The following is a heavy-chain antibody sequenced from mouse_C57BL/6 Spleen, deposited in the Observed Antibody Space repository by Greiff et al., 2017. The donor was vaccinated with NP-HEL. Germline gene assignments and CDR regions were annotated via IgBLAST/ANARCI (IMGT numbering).Heavy chain of an antibody. CDR1: GYTFTSYW. CDR2: IDPSDSET. CDR3: ARGGLRHYAMDY. J-gene: IGHJ4*01. Sequence: VQLQQPGAELVRPGSSVKLSCKASGYTFTSYWMHWVKQRPIQGLEWIGNIDPSDSETHYNQKFKDKATLTVDKSSSTAYMQLSSLTSEDSAVYYCARGGLRHYAMDYWGQGTSVTVSS. V-gene: IGHV1-52*01. D-gene: IGHD2-2*01.